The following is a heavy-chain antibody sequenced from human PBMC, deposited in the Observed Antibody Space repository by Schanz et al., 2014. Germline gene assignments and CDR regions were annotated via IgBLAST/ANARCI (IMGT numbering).Heavy chain of an antibody. CDR1: GGSISSGAYS. CDR3: ARDRGMTTSDYYYGMDV. CDR2: IYSSGST. J-gene: IGHJ6*02. D-gene: IGHD4-17*01. V-gene: IGHV4-30-4*07. Sequence: QVPLQGWGPRLVKPSQTLSLTCTVSGGSISSGAYSWSWIRQPPGKRPEWIGYIYSSGSTYYNPSLKSQVESSIDTSKNQFSLKLSSVTAADTAVYCARDRGMTTSDYYYGMDVWGQGTTVTVSS.